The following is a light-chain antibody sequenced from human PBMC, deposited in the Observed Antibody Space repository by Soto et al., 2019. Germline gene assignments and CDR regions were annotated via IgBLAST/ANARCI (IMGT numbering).Light chain of an antibody. V-gene: IGLV2-23*01. CDR2: EDS. CDR1: SSDIGNYNL. J-gene: IGLJ1*01. CDR3: CSDAGTTAPLYV. Sequence: QAVVTQPASVSGSPGQSITISCTETSSDIGNYNLVSWYQQHPGKAPKLMIYEDSKRPSGVSSRFSGSKSGNTASLTISGLQAEDEADYYCCSDAGTTAPLYVFGTGTKLTVL.